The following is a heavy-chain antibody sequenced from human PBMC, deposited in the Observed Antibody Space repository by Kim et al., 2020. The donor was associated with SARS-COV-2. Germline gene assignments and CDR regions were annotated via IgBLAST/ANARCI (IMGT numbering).Heavy chain of an antibody. D-gene: IGHD3-9*01. CDR3: ARDLAYYDILTGHEYYYGMDV. CDR2: IYYSGST. J-gene: IGHJ6*02. V-gene: IGHV4-59*13. Sequence: SETLSLTCTVSGGSISSYYWSWIRQPPGKGLEWIGYIYYSGSTNYNPSLKSRVTISVDTSKNQFSLKLSSVTAADTAVYYCARDLAYYDILTGHEYYYGMDVWGQGTTVTVSS. CDR1: GGSISSYY.